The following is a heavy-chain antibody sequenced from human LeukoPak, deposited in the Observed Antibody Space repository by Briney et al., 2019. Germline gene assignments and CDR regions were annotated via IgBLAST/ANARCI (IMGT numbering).Heavy chain of an antibody. CDR2: IYYSGST. Sequence: PSETLSLTCTVSGGSISSGDYYWSWIRQPPGKGLEWIGYIYYSGSTYYNPSLKSRVTISVDTSKNQFSLKLSSVTAADTAVYYCAREEGYYDSSGYVSSVYWGQGTLVTVSS. CDR3: AREEGYYDSSGYVSSVY. J-gene: IGHJ4*02. CDR1: GGSISSGDYY. D-gene: IGHD3-22*01. V-gene: IGHV4-30-4*01.